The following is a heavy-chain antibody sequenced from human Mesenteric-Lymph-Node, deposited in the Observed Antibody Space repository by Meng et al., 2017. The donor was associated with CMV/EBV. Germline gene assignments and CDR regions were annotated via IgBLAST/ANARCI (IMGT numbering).Heavy chain of an antibody. V-gene: IGHV3-21*01. Sequence: GESLKISCAASGFTFSSYTMNWVRQAPGKGLEWVSSVSSGSDYINYADSVKGRFTISRDNAKNSLCLEMNSLRVEDSAVYYCARGLLAVAVDYWGQGTLVTVSS. CDR1: GFTFSSYT. CDR2: VSSGSDYI. CDR3: ARGLLAVAVDY. J-gene: IGHJ4*02. D-gene: IGHD6-19*01.